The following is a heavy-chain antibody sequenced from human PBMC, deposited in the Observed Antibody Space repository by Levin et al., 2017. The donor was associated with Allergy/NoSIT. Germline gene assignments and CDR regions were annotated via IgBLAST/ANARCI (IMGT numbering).Heavy chain of an antibody. V-gene: IGHV3-48*02. D-gene: IGHD1-26*01. CDR2: ISSSSTTI. CDR3: VRGIVESISAS. Sequence: GGSLRLSCAASGFTFSSYSMNWVRQAPGKGLEWVSYISSSSTTIYYADSVKGRFSISRDNAENSLYLQMNSLRDDDTALYYCVRGIVESISASGGQGTLVTVSS. CDR1: GFTFSSYS. J-gene: IGHJ4*02.